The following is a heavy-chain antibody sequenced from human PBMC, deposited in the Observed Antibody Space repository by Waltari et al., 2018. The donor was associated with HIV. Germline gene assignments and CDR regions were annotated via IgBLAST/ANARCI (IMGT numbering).Heavy chain of an antibody. CDR2: INPNEGST. CDR1: GYTFSTYY. CDR3: ARDGNCTGGICYFKGIDP. Sequence: QVQLVQSGAEVKKPGASVKISCKTSGYTFSTYYMYWMEQAPGQGLEWVGIINPNEGSTSYSQKIQGSVIMTRDTSARTVYMEMSSLGFEDTAVYYCARDGNCTGGICYFKGIDPWGQGTLVTVSS. D-gene: IGHD2-15*01. J-gene: IGHJ5*02. V-gene: IGHV1-46*01.